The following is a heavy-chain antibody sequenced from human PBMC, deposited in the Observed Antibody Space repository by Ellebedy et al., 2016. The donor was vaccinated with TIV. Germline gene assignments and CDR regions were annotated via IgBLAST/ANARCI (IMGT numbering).Heavy chain of an antibody. J-gene: IGHJ4*02. CDR3: ARESEWLALDY. V-gene: IGHV1-2*04. Sequence: ASVKVSCKASGYTFTAYYMCWVRQAPGQGLEWMGCISPNSGAANYAQRVQGWVTMTSDTSINTVYMEVDRLKSDDTAVYYCARESEWLALDYWGQGTLVTVSS. D-gene: IGHD6-19*01. CDR2: ISPNSGAA. CDR1: GYTFTAYY.